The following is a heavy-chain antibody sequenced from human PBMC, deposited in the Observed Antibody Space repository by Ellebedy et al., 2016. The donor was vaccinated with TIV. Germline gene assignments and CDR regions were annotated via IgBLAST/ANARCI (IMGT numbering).Heavy chain of an antibody. D-gene: IGHD3-10*01. J-gene: IGHJ6*02. Sequence: SETLSLXXTVSGGSISSYYWSWIRQPAGKGLEWIGRIYTSGSTNYNPSLKSRVTMSVDTSKNQFSLKLSSVTAADTAVYYCARGRYYGSGSGARGMDVWGQGTTVTVSS. CDR2: IYTSGST. CDR3: ARGRYYGSGSGARGMDV. V-gene: IGHV4-4*07. CDR1: GGSISSYY.